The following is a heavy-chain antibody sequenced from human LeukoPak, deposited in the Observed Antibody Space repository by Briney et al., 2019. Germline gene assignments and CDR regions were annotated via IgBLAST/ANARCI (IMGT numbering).Heavy chain of an antibody. J-gene: IGHJ3*02. CDR2: TYYRSKWYT. CDR3: ASSSLRGSDAFDI. V-gene: IGHV6-1*01. Sequence: SQALSLTCAISGDSVSNNNAAWNWIRQSPSRGLEWLGRTYYRSKWYTDYAVSVSSRITINPDASKNQFSLQLNSVTPEDTAVYYCASSSLRGSDAFDIWGQGTMVTVSS. D-gene: IGHD3-16*01. CDR1: GDSVSNNNAA.